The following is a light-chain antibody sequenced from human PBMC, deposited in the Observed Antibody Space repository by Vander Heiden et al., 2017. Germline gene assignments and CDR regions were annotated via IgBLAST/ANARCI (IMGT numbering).Light chain of an antibody. CDR2: EHN. CDR3: QSYDTNSVI. Sequence: FMLTQPHSVSESPGKTVTISCARSSGSIASNYVQWYQQRPGSSPNTVICEHNRRPSGVPDRFSGSIDSSSNSASLTISGLKTEDEADYYCQSYDTNSVIFGGGTKLTVL. J-gene: IGLJ2*01. V-gene: IGLV6-57*01. CDR1: SGSIASNY.